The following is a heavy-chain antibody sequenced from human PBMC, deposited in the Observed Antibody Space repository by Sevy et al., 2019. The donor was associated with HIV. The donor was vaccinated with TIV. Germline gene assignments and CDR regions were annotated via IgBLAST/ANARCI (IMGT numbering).Heavy chain of an antibody. Sequence: ASVKVSCKASGYTLTSYGISWVRQAPGQGLEWMGWISAYNDNTNYNTNYAQNFQGRVTMTTDTSTNTAYMELRSLTSDDTAVYYCARDPPPGGYSYPHYWGQGTLVTVSS. CDR3: ARDPPPGGYSYPHY. CDR2: ISAYNDNTNYNT. J-gene: IGHJ4*02. V-gene: IGHV1-18*01. D-gene: IGHD3-16*02. CDR1: GYTLTSYG.